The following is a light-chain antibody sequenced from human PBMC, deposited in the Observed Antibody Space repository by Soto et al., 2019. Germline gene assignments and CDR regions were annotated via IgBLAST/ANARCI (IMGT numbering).Light chain of an antibody. Sequence: DIQVTQSPSSLSASVGDRVTITCRASQSITTFLNWYQQKPGNAPKLLIYAASSLQTGVPSRFSGSGSGTDFTLTISSLQREDFATYYCQQAYGAPPTFGQGTRWIS. V-gene: IGKV1-39*01. CDR3: QQAYGAPPT. J-gene: IGKJ1*01. CDR2: AAS. CDR1: QSITTF.